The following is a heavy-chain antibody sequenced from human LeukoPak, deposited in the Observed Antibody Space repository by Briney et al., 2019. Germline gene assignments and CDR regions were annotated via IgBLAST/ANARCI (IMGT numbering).Heavy chain of an antibody. Sequence: QPGGSLRLSCAASGFTFRTYWMHWFRQAPGKGLLWVSRISTDGNVATYADSVEGRFTISRDNARNTLYLQMNSLTAEDTGIYFCTRDRLHYRDFWGQGTLVTVSS. CDR3: TRDRLHYRDF. CDR1: GFTFRTYW. D-gene: IGHD3-16*02. CDR2: ISTDGNVA. J-gene: IGHJ4*02. V-gene: IGHV3-74*01.